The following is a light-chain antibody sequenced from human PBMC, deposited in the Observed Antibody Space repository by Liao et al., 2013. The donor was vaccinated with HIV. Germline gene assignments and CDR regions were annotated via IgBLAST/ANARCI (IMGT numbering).Light chain of an antibody. CDR1: KLGDRD. J-gene: IGLJ2*01. CDR3: QAWDGSTVI. Sequence: SYVLTQSPSVSVSPGQTASIPCSGDKLGDRDASWYQQKPGQSPLLVMYQDDKRPSGIPERFSGSNSGNTATLTISGTQATDEADYYCQAWDGSTVIFGGGTKLTVL. V-gene: IGLV3-1*01. CDR2: QDD.